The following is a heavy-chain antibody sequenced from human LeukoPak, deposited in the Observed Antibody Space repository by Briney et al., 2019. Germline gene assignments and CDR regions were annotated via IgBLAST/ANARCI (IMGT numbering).Heavy chain of an antibody. CDR2: ISYDGSNK. CDR3: ARDSSGWYLDAFDI. J-gene: IGHJ3*02. D-gene: IGHD6-19*01. V-gene: IGHV3-30*14. CDR1: GFTFSSYA. Sequence: GGSLRLSCAASGFTFSSYAMHWVRQAPGKGLEWVAVISYDGSNKYYADSVKGRFTISRDNSKNTLYLQMNSLRAEDTAVYYCARDSSGWYLDAFDIWGQGTMVTVSS.